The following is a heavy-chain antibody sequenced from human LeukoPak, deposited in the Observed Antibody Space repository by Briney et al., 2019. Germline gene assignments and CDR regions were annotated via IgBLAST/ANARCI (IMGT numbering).Heavy chain of an antibody. CDR1: GFTFSNAW. CDR3: TTSGITIFGVVIIGDSDY. Sequence: GGSLRLSCAASGFTFSNAWMSWVRQAPGKGLEWVGRIKSKTDGGTTDYAAPAKGRFTISRDDSKNTLYLQMNSLKTEDTAVYYCTTSGITIFGVVIIGDSDYWGQGTLVTVSS. D-gene: IGHD3-3*01. V-gene: IGHV3-15*01. J-gene: IGHJ4*02. CDR2: IKSKTDGGTT.